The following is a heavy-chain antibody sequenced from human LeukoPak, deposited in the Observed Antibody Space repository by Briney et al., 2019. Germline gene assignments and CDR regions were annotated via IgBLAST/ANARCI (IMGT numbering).Heavy chain of an antibody. D-gene: IGHD6-13*01. CDR2: INPNSGGT. CDR3: ARDGSSSHNNWFDP. V-gene: IGHV1-2*04. J-gene: IGHJ5*02. CDR1: GYTFTGCY. Sequence: ASVKVSCKASGYTFTGCYMHWVRQAPGQGLEWMGWINPNSGGTNYAQKFQGWVTMTRDTSISTAYMELSRLRSDDTAVYYCARDGSSSHNNWFDPWGQGTLVTVSS.